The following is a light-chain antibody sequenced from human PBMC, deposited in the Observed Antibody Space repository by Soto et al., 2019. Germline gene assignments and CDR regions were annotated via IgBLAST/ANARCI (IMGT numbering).Light chain of an antibody. CDR2: KVS. CDR3: MQGTHWPYP. V-gene: IGKV2-30*02. CDR1: QSLVHSDGNTH. J-gene: IGKJ2*01. Sequence: DVVMTQSPLSLPVTLGQPASISCRSTQSLVHSDGNTHLNWFQQRPGQSPRRLICKVSNRESGVPDRFSGSASGTDFTLKISRVEAEDVGVYYCMQGTHWPYPFGQGTKLEIK.